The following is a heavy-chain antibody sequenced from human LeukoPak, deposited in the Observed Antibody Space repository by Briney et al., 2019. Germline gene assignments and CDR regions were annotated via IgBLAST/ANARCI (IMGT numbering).Heavy chain of an antibody. CDR1: GYTFTGYY. CDR2: INPNSGGT. J-gene: IGHJ3*02. Sequence: ASVKVSCKASGYTFTGYYMHWVRQAPGQGLEWMGWINPNSGGTNYAQKFQGRVTMTRDTSISTAYMELSRLRSDDTAVYYCARPDGSKKAFDIWGQGTMVTVSS. D-gene: IGHD3-10*01. V-gene: IGHV1-2*02. CDR3: ARPDGSKKAFDI.